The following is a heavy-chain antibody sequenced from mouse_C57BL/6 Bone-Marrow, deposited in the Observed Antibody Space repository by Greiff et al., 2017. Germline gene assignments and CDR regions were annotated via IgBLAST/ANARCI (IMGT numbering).Heavy chain of an antibody. CDR1: GYTFTSYG. D-gene: IGHD2-4*01. J-gene: IGHJ2*01. V-gene: IGHV1-81*01. CDR3: AREGDYDDY. Sequence: QVQLQQSGAELARPGASVKLSCKASGYTFTSYGISWVKQRTGQGLEWIGEIDPRSGNTYYNEKFKGKATLPADKSSSTAYMELRSLTSEDSAVYFCAREGDYDDYWGQGTTLTVSS. CDR2: IDPRSGNT.